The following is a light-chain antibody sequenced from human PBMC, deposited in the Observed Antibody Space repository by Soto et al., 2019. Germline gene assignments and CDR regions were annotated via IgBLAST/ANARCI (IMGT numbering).Light chain of an antibody. V-gene: IGLV1-47*02. CDR2: SNN. CDR1: TSNIGSNY. J-gene: IGLJ2*01. CDR3: ASWDYSLSGFV. Sequence: QSALTQPASASGTPGQTISISCSGSTSNIGSNYVYWYQQLPGTAPKLLIYSNNERPSGVPDRFSGSKSGTSASLAISGLRSEDEADYYCASWDYSLSGFVFGGGTKLTVL.